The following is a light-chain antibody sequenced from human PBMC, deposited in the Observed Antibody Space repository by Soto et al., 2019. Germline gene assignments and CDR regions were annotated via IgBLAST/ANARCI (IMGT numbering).Light chain of an antibody. CDR2: AAS. V-gene: IGKV1-27*01. CDR1: QDISNF. CDR3: QKCKTAPFT. Sequence: DIQMTQSPSSLSASVGDRVTITCLASQDISNFLAWYQQKPGKVPKLLIYAASTLQSGVPSRFSGSGSGTDFTLTISSLQPEDVATYYCQKCKTAPFTFGGGTKVDIK. J-gene: IGKJ4*01.